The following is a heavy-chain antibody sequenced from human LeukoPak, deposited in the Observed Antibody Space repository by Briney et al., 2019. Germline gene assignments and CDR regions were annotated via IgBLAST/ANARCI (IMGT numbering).Heavy chain of an antibody. J-gene: IGHJ3*02. Sequence: GGSLRLSCAASGFTFSSYAMSWVRQAPGKGLEWVSGISWNSGSIGYADSVKGRFTISRDNAKNSLYLQMNSLRAEDTALYYCARGAVVSDAFDIWGQGTMVTVSS. D-gene: IGHD3-22*01. CDR2: ISWNSGSI. CDR3: ARGAVVSDAFDI. V-gene: IGHV3-9*01. CDR1: GFTFSSYA.